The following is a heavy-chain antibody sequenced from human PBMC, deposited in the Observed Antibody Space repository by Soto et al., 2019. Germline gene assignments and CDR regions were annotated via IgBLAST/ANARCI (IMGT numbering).Heavy chain of an antibody. D-gene: IGHD5-18*01. Sequence: QLQLQESGPGLVKPSETLSLTCTVSGGSISSSSYYWGWIRQPPGKGLEWIGSIYYSGSNYYNPSHKERXTLXVXRSRSRFSLNLSSVPAADTAVYYCARHPQIHSWFDPWGQGTLATVSS. CDR1: GGSISSSSYY. J-gene: IGHJ5*02. V-gene: IGHV4-39*01. CDR2: IYYSGSN. CDR3: ARHPQIHSWFDP.